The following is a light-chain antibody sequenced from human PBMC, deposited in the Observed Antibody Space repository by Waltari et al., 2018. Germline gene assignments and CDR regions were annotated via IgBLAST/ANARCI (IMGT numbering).Light chain of an antibody. V-gene: IGLV3-1*01. J-gene: IGLJ2*01. CDR3: QAWDSSVV. CDR2: QAS. CDR1: KLGDKY. Sequence: SYELTQPPSVSVSPGQTASITCSGDKLGDKYACWYQQKPGQSPVLVIYQASKRPSGIPERVSGSNSRNTATLTISGPQAMDEADYYCQAWDSSVVFGGGTKLTVL.